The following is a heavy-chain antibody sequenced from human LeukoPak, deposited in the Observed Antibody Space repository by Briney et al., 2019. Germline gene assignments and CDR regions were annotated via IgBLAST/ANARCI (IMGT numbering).Heavy chain of an antibody. V-gene: IGHV1-69*04. Sequence: ASVKVSCKASGGTFSSYAISWVRQAPGQGLEWMGRIIPILGIANYAQKFQGRVTITADKSTSTAYMELSSLRSDDTAVYYCAREGYSSGPQASTYYMDVWGKGTTVTVSS. J-gene: IGHJ6*03. CDR2: IIPILGIA. D-gene: IGHD6-19*01. CDR3: AREGYSSGPQASTYYMDV. CDR1: GGTFSSYA.